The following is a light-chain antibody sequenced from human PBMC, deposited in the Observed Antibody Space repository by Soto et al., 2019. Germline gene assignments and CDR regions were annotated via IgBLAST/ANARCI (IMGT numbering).Light chain of an antibody. Sequence: QSALTQPASVSGSPGQSITISCTGTSSDVGGYNSVSWYQQHPGKAPKLMIYDVTNRPSGVSNRFSGSKSGNTASLTISGLQAEDEADYYCSSYTSTTTLEVFGTGTKVTVL. V-gene: IGLV2-14*01. J-gene: IGLJ1*01. CDR2: DVT. CDR3: SSYTSTTTLEV. CDR1: SSDVGGYNS.